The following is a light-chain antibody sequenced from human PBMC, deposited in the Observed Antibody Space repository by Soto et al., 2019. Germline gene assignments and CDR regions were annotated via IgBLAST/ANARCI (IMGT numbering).Light chain of an antibody. V-gene: IGKV1-39*01. CDR2: AAS. J-gene: IGKJ3*01. CDR3: QQSYSTPPWT. CDR1: QSISSY. Sequence: DIQMTQSPSSLSASVGDRVTITCRASQSISSYLNWYQQKPGKAPKLLIYAASSLQSGVPSRFSGSRSGPDFTITISSLQPEDFATYYCQQSYSTPPWTFGPGTKVDIK.